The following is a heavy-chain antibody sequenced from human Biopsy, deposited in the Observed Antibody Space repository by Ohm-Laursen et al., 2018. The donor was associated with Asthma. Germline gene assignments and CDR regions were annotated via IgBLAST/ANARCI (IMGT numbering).Heavy chain of an antibody. CDR3: VRHQYSSSWSTFDY. CDR1: GGSITSSSYY. D-gene: IGHD3-22*01. J-gene: IGHJ4*02. CDR2: MYHSGSP. Sequence: GTLSLTCTVSGGSITSSSYYWGWIRQPPGKGMEWIGSMYHSGSPYYHPSLKSRATIPVDTSKNQLSLKMSSVTAADTAVYFCVRHQYSSSWSTFDYWGQGALVTVSS. V-gene: IGHV4-39*01.